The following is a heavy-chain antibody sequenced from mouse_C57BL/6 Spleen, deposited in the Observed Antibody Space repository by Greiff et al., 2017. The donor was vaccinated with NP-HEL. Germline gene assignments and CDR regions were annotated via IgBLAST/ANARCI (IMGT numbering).Heavy chain of an antibody. V-gene: IGHV1-81*01. J-gene: IGHJ3*01. Sequence: VMLVESGAELARPGASVKLSCKASGYPFTSYGISWVKQRTGQGLEWIGEIYPRSGNTYYNEKFKGKATLTADKSSSTAYMELRSLTSEDSAVYFCARDEGWFAYWGQGTLVTVSA. CDR3: ARDEGWFAY. CDR2: IYPRSGNT. CDR1: GYPFTSYG.